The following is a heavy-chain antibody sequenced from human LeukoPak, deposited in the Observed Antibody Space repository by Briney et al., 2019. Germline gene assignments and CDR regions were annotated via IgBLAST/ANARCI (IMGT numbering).Heavy chain of an antibody. CDR1: GFTVSSNY. D-gene: IGHD2-15*01. CDR3: ASTQRGDYFDY. J-gene: IGHJ4*02. Sequence: QPGGSLRLSCAASGFTVSSNYMSWVRQAPGKGLEWVSVIYAGGGTYYADSVKGRFTISRDKSKNTLYLQMNTLRAEDTAVYYCASTQRGDYFDYWGQGTLVTVSS. CDR2: IYAGGGT. V-gene: IGHV3-66*01.